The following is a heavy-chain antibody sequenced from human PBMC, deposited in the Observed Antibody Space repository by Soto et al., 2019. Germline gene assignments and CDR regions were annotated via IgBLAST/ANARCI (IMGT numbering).Heavy chain of an antibody. CDR1: GFTFSSYA. J-gene: IGHJ4*02. CDR3: AKDVTRASPFDY. CDR2: IGGSADST. V-gene: IGHV3-23*01. Sequence: GGSLRLSCAASGFTFSSYAMSWVRQAPGKGLEWVSTIGGSADSTYYADSVKGRFTISRDNSKNSLYLQMNSLRAEDTAVYYCAKDVTRASPFDYWGQGTLVTVSS.